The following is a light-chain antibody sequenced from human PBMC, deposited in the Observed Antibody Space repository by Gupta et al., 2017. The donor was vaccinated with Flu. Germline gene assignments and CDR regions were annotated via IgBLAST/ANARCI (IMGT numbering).Light chain of an antibody. CDR2: GAS. CDR3: QQEGSSLLT. CDR1: QSVRSSY. J-gene: IGKJ4*01. Sequence: GTLSLSPGERATLSCRASQSVRSSYLDWYQQKPGQAPRLLIYGASSRATGIPDRFSGSGSGTDFTLTISRLEPEDFAVYYCQQEGSSLLTFGGGTKVEIK. V-gene: IGKV3-20*01.